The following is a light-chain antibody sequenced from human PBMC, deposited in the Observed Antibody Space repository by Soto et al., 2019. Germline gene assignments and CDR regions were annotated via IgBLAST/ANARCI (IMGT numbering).Light chain of an antibody. J-gene: IGKJ5*01. CDR1: QSLNSL. CDR2: DAS. CDR3: QQLNSYPIT. Sequence: DIQMTQSPSTLSASVGDRVTITCRASQSLNSLLSWYPQKPGRAPKLLIYDASTLESGVPSRFSGSGSGTEFTLTISSLQTDDFATYYCQQLNSYPITFGQGTRPEIK. V-gene: IGKV1-5*01.